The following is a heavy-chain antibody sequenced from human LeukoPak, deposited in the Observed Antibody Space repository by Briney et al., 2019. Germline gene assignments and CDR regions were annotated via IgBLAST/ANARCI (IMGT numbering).Heavy chain of an antibody. D-gene: IGHD1-26*01. CDR2: ISSSSSTI. V-gene: IGHV3-48*04. J-gene: IGHJ3*02. CDR1: GFTFSSYS. Sequence: GGSLRLSCAASGFTFSSYSMNWVRQAPGKGLEWVSYISSSSSTIYYADSVKGRFTISRDNAKNSLYLQMNSLRAEDTAVYYCARGRPYSGSYYAFDIWGQGTMVTVSS. CDR3: ARGRPYSGSYYAFDI.